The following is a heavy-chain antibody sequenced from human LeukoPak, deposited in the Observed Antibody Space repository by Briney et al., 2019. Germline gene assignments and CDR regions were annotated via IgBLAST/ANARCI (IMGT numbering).Heavy chain of an antibody. CDR1: GGSISSYY. J-gene: IGHJ6*02. V-gene: IGHV4-59*01. D-gene: IGHD6-13*01. CDR3: ARGAIIAAADEYYYGMDV. CDR2: IYYSGST. Sequence: PSETLSLTCTVSGGSISSYYWSWIRQPPGKGLQWIGYIYYSGSTNYNPSLKSRVTISVDTSKNQFSLKLSSVTAADTAVYYCARGAIIAAADEYYYGMDVWGQGTTVTVSS.